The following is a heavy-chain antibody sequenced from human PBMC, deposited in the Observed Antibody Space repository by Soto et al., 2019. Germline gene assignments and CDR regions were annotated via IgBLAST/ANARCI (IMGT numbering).Heavy chain of an antibody. CDR1: GFTFDDYG. V-gene: IGHV3-20*01. CDR3: ARHQGYYYYYYMDV. J-gene: IGHJ6*03. Sequence: EVQLVESGGGVVRPGGSLRLSCAASGFTFDDYGMSWVRQAPGKGLEWVSGINWNGGSTGYADSVKGRFTISRDNAKNALYLQVNSLTADGTALYHCARHQGYYYYYYMDVWGKGTTVTVSS. D-gene: IGHD2-2*01. CDR2: INWNGGST.